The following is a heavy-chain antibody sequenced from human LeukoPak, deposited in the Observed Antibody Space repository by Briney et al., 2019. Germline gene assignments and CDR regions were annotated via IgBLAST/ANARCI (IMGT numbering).Heavy chain of an antibody. CDR2: IIPIFGTA. J-gene: IGHJ4*02. Sequence: GSSVKVSCKASGGTFSSYAISWVRQAPGQGLEWMGGIIPIFGTANYAQKFQGRVTITADESTSTAYMELNSLRAEDTAVYYCARARQGYSYGFRQLPYFDYWGQGTLVTVSS. D-gene: IGHD5-18*01. CDR1: GGTFSSYA. V-gene: IGHV1-69*01. CDR3: ARARQGYSYGFRQLPYFDY.